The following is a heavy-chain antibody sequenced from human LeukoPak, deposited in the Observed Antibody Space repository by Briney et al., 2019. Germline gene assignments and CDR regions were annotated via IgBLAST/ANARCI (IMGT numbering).Heavy chain of an antibody. CDR1: GYTFTSYG. CDR3: ARQVDTTMALPDY. J-gene: IGHJ4*02. D-gene: IGHD5-18*01. CDR2: ISAYNGNT. V-gene: IGHV1-18*01. Sequence: ASVKVSCKASGYTFTSYGISWARQAPGQGLEWMGWISAYNGNTNYAQKLQGRVTMTTDTSTSTAYMELRSLRSDDTAMFYCARQVDTTMALPDYWGQGTLVTVSS.